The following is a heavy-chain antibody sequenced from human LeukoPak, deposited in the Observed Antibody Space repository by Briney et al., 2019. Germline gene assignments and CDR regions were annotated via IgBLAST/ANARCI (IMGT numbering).Heavy chain of an antibody. V-gene: IGHV1-8*01. Sequence: GASVKVSCKASGYTFTSYDINWVRQATGQGLEWMGWTNPNSGNTGYAQKFQGRVTMTRNTAIRTAYMELSSLRSEDTAVYYCARYESLLRYFQHWGQGTLVTVSA. J-gene: IGHJ1*01. CDR2: TNPNSGNT. D-gene: IGHD3-16*01. CDR1: GYTFTSYD. CDR3: ARYESLLRYFQH.